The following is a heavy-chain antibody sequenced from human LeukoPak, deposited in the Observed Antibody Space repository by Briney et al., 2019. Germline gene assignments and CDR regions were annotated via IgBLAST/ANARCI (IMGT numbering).Heavy chain of an antibody. D-gene: IGHD4-17*01. V-gene: IGHV1-69*04. CDR3: AREPKSHYGDYGMIDY. CDR2: FIPILGIA. J-gene: IGHJ4*02. Sequence: GASVKVSCKASGGTLSSYAISWVRQAPGQGLEWMGRFIPILGIANYAQKFQGRVTITADKSTSTAYMELSSLRSEDTAVYYCAREPKSHYGDYGMIDYWGQGTLVTVSS. CDR1: GGTLSSYA.